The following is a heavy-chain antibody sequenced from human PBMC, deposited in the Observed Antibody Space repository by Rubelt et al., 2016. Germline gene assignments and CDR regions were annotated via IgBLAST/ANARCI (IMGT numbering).Heavy chain of an antibody. J-gene: IGHJ4*02. V-gene: IGHV1-24*01. D-gene: IGHD2-15*01. CDR2: FDPEDGET. Sequence: QVQLVQSGAEVKKPGASVKVSCKVSGYTLTELSMHWVRQAPGKGLEWMGGFDPEDGETIYAQKFQGRRTMNEDTSTDTAYMELSSLRSEDTAVYYCATVSCSGGSCYSLSLGYWGQGTLVTVSS. CDR1: GYTLTELS. CDR3: ATVSCSGGSCYSLSLGY.